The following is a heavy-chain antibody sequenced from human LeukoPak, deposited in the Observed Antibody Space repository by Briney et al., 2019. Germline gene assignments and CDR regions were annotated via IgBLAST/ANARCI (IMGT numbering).Heavy chain of an antibody. CDR2: ISYDGSNK. V-gene: IGHV3-30-3*01. CDR1: GFTFSSYA. J-gene: IGHJ4*02. Sequence: GGSLRLSCAASGFTFSSYAMHWVRQAPGKGLEWVAVISYDGSNKYYADSVKGRFTISRDNSKNTLYLQMNSLRAEDTAVYYCARRFDSWGQGTLVTVSS. CDR3: ARRFDS.